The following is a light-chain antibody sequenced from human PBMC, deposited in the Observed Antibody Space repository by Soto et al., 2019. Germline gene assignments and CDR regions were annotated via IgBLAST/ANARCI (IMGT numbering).Light chain of an antibody. CDR1: SSDVGGFNY. Sequence: QSVLSQPASVSGSPGQSITISCTATSSDVGGFNYVSWVQQHPGKAPKLMIYEVSNRPSGVSNRFSGSKSGNTASLTISGLQAEDEADYYCSSYTSISTYVFGTGTKGHRP. CDR3: SSYTSISTYV. J-gene: IGLJ1*01. V-gene: IGLV2-14*01. CDR2: EVS.